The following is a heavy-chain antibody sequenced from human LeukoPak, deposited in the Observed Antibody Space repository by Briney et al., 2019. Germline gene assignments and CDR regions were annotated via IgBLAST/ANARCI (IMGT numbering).Heavy chain of an antibody. J-gene: IGHJ4*02. D-gene: IGHD3-10*01. CDR2: FDPEDGET. Sequence: ASVKVSCKVSGYTPTELSMHWVRQAPGKGLEWMGGFDPEDGETIYAQKFQGRVTMTEDTSTDTAYMELSSLRSEDTALYYCATHDYYYGSGRPFDYWGQGTLVTVSS. V-gene: IGHV1-24*01. CDR1: GYTPTELS. CDR3: ATHDYYYGSGRPFDY.